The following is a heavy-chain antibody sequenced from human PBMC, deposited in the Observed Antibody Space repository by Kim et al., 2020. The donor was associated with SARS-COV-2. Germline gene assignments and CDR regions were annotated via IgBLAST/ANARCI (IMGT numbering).Heavy chain of an antibody. V-gene: IGHV1-69*13. D-gene: IGHD3-10*01. CDR1: GGTFSSYA. Sequence: SVKVSCKASGGTFSSYAISWVRQAPGQGLEWMGGIIPIFGTANYAQKFQGRVTITADESTSTAYMELSSLRSEYTAVYYCARADPANGSGSNYGMDVWGQGTTVTVSS. CDR2: IIPIFGTA. J-gene: IGHJ6*02. CDR3: ARADPANGSGSNYGMDV.